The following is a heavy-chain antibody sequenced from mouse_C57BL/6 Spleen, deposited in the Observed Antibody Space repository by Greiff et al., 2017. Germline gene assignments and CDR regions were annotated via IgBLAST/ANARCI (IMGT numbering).Heavy chain of an antibody. CDR1: GYAFSSSW. Sequence: QVQLKESGPELVKPGASVKISCKASGYAFSSSWMNWVKQRPGKGLEWIGRLYPGDGDTNYNGKFKGKATLTADKSSSTAYMQLSSLTSEDSAVYFCARKEGYWGQGTTLTVSS. CDR2: LYPGDGDT. CDR3: ARKEGY. V-gene: IGHV1-82*01. J-gene: IGHJ2*01.